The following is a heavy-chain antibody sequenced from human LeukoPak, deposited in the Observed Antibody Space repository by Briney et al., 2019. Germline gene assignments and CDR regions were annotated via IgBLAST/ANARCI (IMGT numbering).Heavy chain of an antibody. CDR3: VCIPVGL. Sequence: GGSLRLSCAASGFTFSNYWMHWVRQAPGKGLVWVSRISSDGTTTNYADSVKGRFTISRDNAKNTLYLQMNSLGAEDTAIYFCVCIPVGLWGQGPLVTVSS. D-gene: IGHD2-8*02. CDR1: GFTFSNYW. V-gene: IGHV3-74*01. CDR2: ISSDGTTT. J-gene: IGHJ4*02.